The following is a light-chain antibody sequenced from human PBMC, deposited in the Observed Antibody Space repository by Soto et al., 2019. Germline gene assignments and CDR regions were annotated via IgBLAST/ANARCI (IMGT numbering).Light chain of an antibody. CDR3: SSYTSSSTLVV. CDR1: ISAIGYYNY. CDR2: EVF. Sequence: QSALTQPASVSGSPGQSITISCTRNISAIGYYNYVSWYQQHPGKAPRLLISEVFNRPSGVSNRFAGSKSGNTDSLTISGIQAEDEADYYCSSYTSSSTLVVFGTGTKVTVL. J-gene: IGLJ1*01. V-gene: IGLV2-14*01.